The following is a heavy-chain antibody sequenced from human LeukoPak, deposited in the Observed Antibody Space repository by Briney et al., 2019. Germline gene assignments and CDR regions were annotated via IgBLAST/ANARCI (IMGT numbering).Heavy chain of an antibody. D-gene: IGHD3-22*01. V-gene: IGHV3-23*01. CDR1: GFTFSSYA. CDR2: ISGSGGSST. CDR3: AKGRGGYLSTVHDAFDI. Sequence: GGSLRLSCAASGFTFSSYAMSWVRQAPGKGLEWVSAISGSGGSSTYYADSVKGRFTISRDNSKNTLYLQMNSLRAEDTAVYYCAKGRGGYLSTVHDAFDIWGQGTMVTVSS. J-gene: IGHJ3*02.